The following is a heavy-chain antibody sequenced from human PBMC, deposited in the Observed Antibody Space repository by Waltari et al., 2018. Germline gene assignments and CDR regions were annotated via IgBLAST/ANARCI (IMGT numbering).Heavy chain of an antibody. CDR3: AREVYGDSNFDY. Sequence: QVQLQESGPGLVKPSQTLSLTCTVSGGSISSGSYYWSWIRQPAGKGLEWIGYIYTSGSTNYNPSLKGRVTISVDTSKNQFSLKLSSVTAADTAVYYCAREVYGDSNFDYWGQGTLVTVSS. D-gene: IGHD4-17*01. V-gene: IGHV4-61*09. J-gene: IGHJ4*02. CDR2: IYTSGST. CDR1: GGSISSGSYY.